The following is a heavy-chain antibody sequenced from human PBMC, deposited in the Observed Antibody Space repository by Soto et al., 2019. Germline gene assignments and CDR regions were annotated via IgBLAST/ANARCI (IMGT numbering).Heavy chain of an antibody. D-gene: IGHD3-22*01. CDR2: ISTNGGST. J-gene: IGHJ4*02. Sequence: PXXSLRLSFSASGFTFSIYAMHWVLQAPGKGLEYVSSISTNGGSTHYADSVKGRFTISRDNSKNTVYLQMSSLRAEDTAVYYCVKGEYYYDSSGYYPFDYWGQGTLVTVSS. V-gene: IGHV3-64D*06. CDR3: VKGEYYYDSSGYYPFDY. CDR1: GFTFSIYA.